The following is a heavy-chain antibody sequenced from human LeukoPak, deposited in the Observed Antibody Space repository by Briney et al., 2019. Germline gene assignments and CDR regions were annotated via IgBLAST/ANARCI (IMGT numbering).Heavy chain of an antibody. D-gene: IGHD2-8*01. J-gene: IGHJ4*02. CDR2: ISRNGGST. CDR3: ARGFRNGPFDC. V-gene: IGHV3-20*04. Sequence: GGSLRLSCAASGFTFSSYAMSWVRQAPGKGLEWVSGISRNGGSTDYADSVKGRFTISRDNAKNSHFLQMNSLRVEDTAFYYCARGFRNGPFDCWGQGTLVTVSS. CDR1: GFTFSSYA.